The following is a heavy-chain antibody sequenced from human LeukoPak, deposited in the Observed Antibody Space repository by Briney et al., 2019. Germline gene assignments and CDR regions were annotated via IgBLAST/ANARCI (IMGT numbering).Heavy chain of an antibody. J-gene: IGHJ6*02. V-gene: IGHV3-30-3*01. CDR1: GFTFTTYA. Sequence: GKSLRLSCAASGFTFTTYAIHWVRQAPGKGLEWVAVISYDGSNKYYTDSVKGRFTISRDNSKNTPYLKMNSLRVEDTAVYFCASEVEGSGNRPWVGYYAMDVWGQGTTVTVSS. CDR2: ISYDGSNK. CDR3: ASEVEGSGNRPWVGYYAMDV. D-gene: IGHD3-10*01.